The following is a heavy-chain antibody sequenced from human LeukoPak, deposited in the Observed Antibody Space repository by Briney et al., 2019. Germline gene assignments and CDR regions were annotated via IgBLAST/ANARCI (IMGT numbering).Heavy chain of an antibody. CDR3: ARDLYYDSNGYGFCCMDV. J-gene: IGHJ6*03. D-gene: IGHD3-22*01. CDR2: IYSGGST. Sequence: PGGSLRLSYAASGFTVSSNYMTWVRQAPGKGLEWVSVIYSGGSTYYADSVKGRFTISRDNSKNTLYLQMNSLRAEDTAVYYCARDLYYDSNGYGFCCMDVWGKGTTVTVSS. CDR1: GFTVSSNY. V-gene: IGHV3-53*01.